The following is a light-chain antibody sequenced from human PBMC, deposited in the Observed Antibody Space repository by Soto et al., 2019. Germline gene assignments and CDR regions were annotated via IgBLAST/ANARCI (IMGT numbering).Light chain of an antibody. CDR3: QQCNTFWT. V-gene: IGKV1-5*01. CDR2: DVS. Sequence: DIQMTQSPSSLSASVGDRVTITCRASQSISSWLAWYQQKPGKAPKLLIYDVSGLESGVPSRFSGSGSGTEFTLTISSLQPDDFATYYCQQCNTFWTFGQGTKVDI. CDR1: QSISSW. J-gene: IGKJ1*01.